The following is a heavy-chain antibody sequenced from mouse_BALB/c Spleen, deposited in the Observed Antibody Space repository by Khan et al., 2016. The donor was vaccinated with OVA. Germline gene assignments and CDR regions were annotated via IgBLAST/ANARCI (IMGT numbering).Heavy chain of an antibody. CDR3: ARGNYYGSTSWFGY. CDR2: IYPGNGNT. Sequence: QVQLQQSGPELVNPGASVKISCKASGYIFTDYYINWVKQKPGQGLEWIGWIYPGNGNTKYNENFKGKATLTVDTSSSTAYMQLSSLKSEDTAVYFCARGNYYGSTSWFGYWGQGTLVTVST. V-gene: IGHV1-84*02. J-gene: IGHJ3*02. CDR1: GYIFTDYY. D-gene: IGHD1-1*01.